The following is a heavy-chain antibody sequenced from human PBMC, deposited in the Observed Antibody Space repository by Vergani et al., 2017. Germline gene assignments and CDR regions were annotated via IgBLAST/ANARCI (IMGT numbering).Heavy chain of an antibody. V-gene: IGHV3-30*03. CDR2: VSYDGSNK. CDR3: ARDIGNMVRGDEYYFDY. Sequence: QVQLVESGGGVVQPGRSLRLSCAASGFTFSSYGMHWVRQAPGKGLEGGAVVSYDGSNKYYADSVKGRFTISRDNSKNTLYLQMNSLRAEDTAVYYCARDIGNMVRGDEYYFDYWGQGTLVTVSS. D-gene: IGHD3-10*01. CDR1: GFTFSSYG. J-gene: IGHJ4*02.